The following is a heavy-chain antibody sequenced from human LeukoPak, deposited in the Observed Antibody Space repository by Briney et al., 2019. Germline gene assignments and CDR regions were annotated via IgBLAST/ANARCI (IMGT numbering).Heavy chain of an antibody. V-gene: IGHV1-18*01. CDR3: ATDDSSGFHGFDP. Sequence: ASVKVSCKASGYTFTSYGIDWVRQAPGQGLEWMGWISVYNGKTNYAQKFQGRVTMTEDTSTDTAYMELSSLRSEDTAVYYCATDDSSGFHGFDPWGQGTLVTVSS. D-gene: IGHD3-22*01. J-gene: IGHJ5*02. CDR1: GYTFTSYG. CDR2: ISVYNGKT.